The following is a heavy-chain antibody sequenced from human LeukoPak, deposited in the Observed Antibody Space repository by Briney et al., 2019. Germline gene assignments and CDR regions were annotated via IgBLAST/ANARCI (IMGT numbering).Heavy chain of an antibody. V-gene: IGHV5-51*01. CDR3: AREGSVITYFDY. D-gene: IGHD3-16*02. J-gene: IGHJ4*02. CDR2: IYPGDSDT. CDR1: GYNFPIYW. Sequence: GESLKISCQGSGYNFPIYWIGWVRQMPGKGLEWMGIIYPGDSDTRYSPSFQGQVTISADKSISTAYLQWSSLKASDTAMYYCAREGSVITYFDYWGQGTLVTVSS.